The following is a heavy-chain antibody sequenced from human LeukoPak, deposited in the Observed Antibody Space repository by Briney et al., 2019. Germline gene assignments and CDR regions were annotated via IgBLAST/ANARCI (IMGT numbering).Heavy chain of an antibody. CDR1: GFTFSSYA. J-gene: IGHJ6*02. V-gene: IGHV3-23*01. CDR3: AKDPRDHPLTYYYYYGMDV. CDR2: ISGSGGST. D-gene: IGHD1-14*01. Sequence: PGGSLRLSCAASGFTFSSYAMSWVRQAPGKGLEWVSAISGSGGSTYYAASVKGRFTISRDNSKNTLYLQMNSLRAEDTAVYYCAKDPRDHPLTYYYYYGMDVWGQGTTVTVSS.